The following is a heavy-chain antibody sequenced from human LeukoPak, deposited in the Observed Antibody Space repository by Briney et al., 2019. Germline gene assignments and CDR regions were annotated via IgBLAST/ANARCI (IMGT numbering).Heavy chain of an antibody. CDR3: AREFGHCYGDNCFYFFDT. D-gene: IGHD4-23*01. CDR2: INTYKGDT. V-gene: IGHV1-18*01. Sequence: RASVKVSCKASGYTLTNYNISWVRQAPGQGLEWMGWINTYKGDTLYAQKLQGRVTLTADTSTNTAYMELRSLRFDDTAVYYCAREFGHCYGDNCFYFFDTWGQGFRVTVSS. J-gene: IGHJ4*02. CDR1: GYTLTNYN.